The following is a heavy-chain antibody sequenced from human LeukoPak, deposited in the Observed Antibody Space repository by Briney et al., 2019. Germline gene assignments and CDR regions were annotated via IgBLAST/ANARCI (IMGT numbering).Heavy chain of an antibody. D-gene: IGHD3-22*01. CDR3: ARDSSTYYYDSSGYPSYYFDY. CDR1: GGSISSSSYY. CDR2: IYYSGST. J-gene: IGHJ4*02. Sequence: SETLSLTCTVSGGSISSSSYYWGWIRQPPGTGLEWIGSIYYSGSTYYNPSLKSRVTISVDTSKNQFSLKLSSVTAADTAVYYCARDSSTYYYDSSGYPSYYFDYWGQGTLVTVSS. V-gene: IGHV4-39*07.